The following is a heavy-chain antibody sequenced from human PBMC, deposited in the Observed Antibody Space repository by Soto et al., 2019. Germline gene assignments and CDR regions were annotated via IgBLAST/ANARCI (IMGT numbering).Heavy chain of an antibody. J-gene: IGHJ4*02. Sequence: SETLSLTCTVSGGSISSYYWSWIRQPPGKGLEWIGYIYYSGSTNYNPSLKSRVTISVDTSKNQFSLKLSSVTAADTAVYYCARGYVRFDYWGQGTLVTVSS. D-gene: IGHD3-16*01. CDR1: GGSISSYY. CDR2: IYYSGST. CDR3: ARGYVRFDY. V-gene: IGHV4-59*01.